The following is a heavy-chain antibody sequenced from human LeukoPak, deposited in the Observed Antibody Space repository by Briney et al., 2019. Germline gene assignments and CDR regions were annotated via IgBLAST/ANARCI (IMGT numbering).Heavy chain of an antibody. CDR3: ARDHSSSWSYYFDY. CDR1: GFTFDGYG. J-gene: IGHJ4*02. D-gene: IGHD6-13*01. V-gene: IGHV3-20*04. CDR2: INWNGGST. Sequence: GGSLRLSCAASGFTFDGYGMSWVRQAPGKGLEWVSGINWNGGSTGYADSVKGRFTISRDNAKNSLYLQMNSLRAEDTALYYCARDHSSSWSYYFDYWGQGTLVTVSS.